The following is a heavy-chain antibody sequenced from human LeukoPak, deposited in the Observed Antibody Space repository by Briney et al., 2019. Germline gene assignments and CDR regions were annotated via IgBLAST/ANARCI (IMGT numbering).Heavy chain of an antibody. V-gene: IGHV4-31*03. J-gene: IGHJ4*02. CDR2: IYYSGST. CDR3: ARENLIAVAGTLGYVDY. Sequence: SETLSLTCTVSGGSISSGGYYWSWIRQHPGKGLEWIGYIYYSGSTYYSPSLKSRVTISVDTSKNQFSLKLSSVTAADTAVYYCARENLIAVAGTLGYVDYWGQGTLVTVSS. D-gene: IGHD6-19*01. CDR1: GGSISSGGYY.